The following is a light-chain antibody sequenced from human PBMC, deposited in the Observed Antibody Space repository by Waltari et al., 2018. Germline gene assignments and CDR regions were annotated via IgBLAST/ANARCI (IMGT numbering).Light chain of an antibody. J-gene: IGKJ5*01. CDR1: QDISNY. Sequence: DIQMTQSPSSLSASVGDRVTITCQASQDISNYLNWYQQKPGKAPKLLIYDASNLETGVPSRFSGSGSWTDFTFTISSLQPEDIATYYCQQYDNLPTFGQGTRLEIK. CDR2: DAS. CDR3: QQYDNLPT. V-gene: IGKV1-33*01.